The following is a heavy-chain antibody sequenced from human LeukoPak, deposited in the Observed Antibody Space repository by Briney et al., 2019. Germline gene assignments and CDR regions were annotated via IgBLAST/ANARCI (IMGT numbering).Heavy chain of an antibody. CDR2: ISGSGGST. J-gene: IGHJ4*02. Sequence: GSLRLSCAASGFTFSSYSMNWVRQAPGKGLEWISAISGSGGSTYYADSVKGRFTISRDNSKNTLYLQMNSLRAEDTAVYYCAKDEIAVAGRNPGFDYWGQGTLVTVSS. D-gene: IGHD6-19*01. CDR3: AKDEIAVAGRNPGFDY. CDR1: GFTFSSYS. V-gene: IGHV3-23*01.